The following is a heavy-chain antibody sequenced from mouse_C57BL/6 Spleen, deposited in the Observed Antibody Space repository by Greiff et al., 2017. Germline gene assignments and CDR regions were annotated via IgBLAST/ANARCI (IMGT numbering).Heavy chain of an antibody. Sequence: QVQLKQPGAELVKPGASVKLSCKASGYTFTSYWMHWVKQRPGRGLEWIGRIDPNSGGTKYNEKFKSKATLTVDKPSSTAYMQLSSLTSEDSAVYYCARKGVVHDGYYNYFDYWGQGTTRTVSS. V-gene: IGHV1-72*01. J-gene: IGHJ2*01. D-gene: IGHD2-3*01. CDR1: GYTFTSYW. CDR2: IDPNSGGT. CDR3: ARKGVVHDGYYNYFDY.